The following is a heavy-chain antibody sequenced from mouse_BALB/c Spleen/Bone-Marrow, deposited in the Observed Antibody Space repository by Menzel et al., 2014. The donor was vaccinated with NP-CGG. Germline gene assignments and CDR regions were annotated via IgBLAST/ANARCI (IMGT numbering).Heavy chain of an antibody. CDR3: ARGFITTVVPFAY. J-gene: IGHJ3*01. V-gene: IGHV3-6*02. D-gene: IGHD1-1*01. Sequence: EVQLQESGPGLVKPSQSLSLTCSVTGYSITSGYYWNWIRQFPGNQLGMVGYISYDGCNNSNPTLKNRISITRDTSKNQFFLKLNSVTTDDTATYYCARGFITTVVPFAYWGQGTLVTVSA. CDR2: ISYDGCN. CDR1: GYSITSGYY.